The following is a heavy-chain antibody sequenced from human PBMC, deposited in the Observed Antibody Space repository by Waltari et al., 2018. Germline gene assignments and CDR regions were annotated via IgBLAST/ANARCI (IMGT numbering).Heavy chain of an antibody. CDR2: IIPIFGTA. CDR1: GGTFSSYA. J-gene: IGHJ4*02. CDR3: ARQYRYYYDSSGPPYYFDY. D-gene: IGHD3-22*01. Sequence: QVQLVQSGAEVKKPGSSVKVSCKASGGTFSSYAISWVRQAPGQGLEWMGGIIPIFGTANYAQKFQGRVTITADESTSTAYMERSSLRSEDTAVYYCARQYRYYYDSSGPPYYFDYWGQGTLVTVSS. V-gene: IGHV1-69*12.